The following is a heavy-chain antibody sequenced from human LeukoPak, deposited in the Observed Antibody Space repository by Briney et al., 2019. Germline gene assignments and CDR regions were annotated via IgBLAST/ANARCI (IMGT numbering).Heavy chain of an antibody. J-gene: IGHJ4*02. D-gene: IGHD3-16*01. Sequence: SETLSLTCTASGASISTYYWSWIRQPPGEGLEWIAYIAPSGSAVYNPSLNSRLTVSVDTSKNQFSLKLNSVTAADTAVYFCARGRYGDYWGQETLVTVPS. CDR2: IAPSGSA. CDR3: ARGRYGDY. CDR1: GASISTYY. V-gene: IGHV4-4*09.